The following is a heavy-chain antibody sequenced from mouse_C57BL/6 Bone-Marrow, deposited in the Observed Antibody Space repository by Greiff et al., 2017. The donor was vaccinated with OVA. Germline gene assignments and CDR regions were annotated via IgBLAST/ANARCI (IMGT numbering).Heavy chain of an antibody. CDR2: IDPANGNT. D-gene: IGHD2-5*01. J-gene: IGHJ3*01. CDR3: ASPHAYYSNYAAY. CDR1: GFNIKNTY. Sequence: VHVKQSVAELVRPGASVKLSCTASGFNIKNTYMHWVKQRPEQGLEWIGRIDPANGNTKYAPKFQGKATITADTSSNTAYLQLSSLTSEDTAIYYCASPHAYYSNYAAYWGQGTLVTVSA. V-gene: IGHV14-3*01.